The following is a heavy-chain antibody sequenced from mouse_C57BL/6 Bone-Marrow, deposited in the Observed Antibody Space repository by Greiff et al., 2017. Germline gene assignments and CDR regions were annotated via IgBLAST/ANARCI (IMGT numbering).Heavy chain of an antibody. V-gene: IGHV3-6*01. CDR1: GYSITSGYY. CDR2: IRYDGSN. CDR3: ARDVWLLTTDWYFYV. J-gene: IGHJ1*03. Sequence: EVKLMESGPGLVKPSPSLSLTCSVTGYSITSGYYWNWIRQFPGNKLEWMGYIRYDGSNNYNPSLKNRNSITRDTSKNQFFLKLNCVTTEDTATYYCARDVWLLTTDWYFYVWGTGTTVTVSS. D-gene: IGHD2-3*01.